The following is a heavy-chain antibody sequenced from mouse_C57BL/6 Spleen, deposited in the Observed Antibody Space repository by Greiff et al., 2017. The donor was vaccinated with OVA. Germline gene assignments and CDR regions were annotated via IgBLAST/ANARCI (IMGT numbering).Heavy chain of an antibody. J-gene: IGHJ2*01. Sequence: EVQVVESGEGLVKPGGSLKLSCAASGFTFSSYAMSWVRQTPEKRLEWVAYISSGGDYIYYADTVKGRFTISRDNARNTLYLQMSSLKSEDTAMYYCTRAGSSGYYDYWGQGTTLTVSS. V-gene: IGHV5-9-1*02. D-gene: IGHD3-2*02. CDR1: GFTFSSYA. CDR3: TRAGSSGYYDY. CDR2: ISSGGDYI.